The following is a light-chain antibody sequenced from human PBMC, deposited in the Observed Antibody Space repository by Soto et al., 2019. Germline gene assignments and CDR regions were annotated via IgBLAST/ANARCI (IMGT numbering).Light chain of an antibody. J-gene: IGKJ1*01. CDR2: DAS. CDR3: QQYGSSPWT. Sequence: EIVLTQSPGTLSLSPGERATLPCRASQSVSSRNLAWYQQKPGKAPRLLIYDASSRATGIPDRFSGSGSGTDFTLTISRLEPEDFAVYYCQQYGSSPWTFGQGTKVEI. V-gene: IGKV3-20*01. CDR1: QSVSSRN.